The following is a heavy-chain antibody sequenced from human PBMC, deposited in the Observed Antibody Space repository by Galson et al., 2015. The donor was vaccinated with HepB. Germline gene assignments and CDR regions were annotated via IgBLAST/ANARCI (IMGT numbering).Heavy chain of an antibody. CDR3: AGGYSYGYAAFYFDY. J-gene: IGHJ4*02. D-gene: IGHD5-18*01. Sequence: SVKVSCKASGGTFSSYAISWVRQAPGQGLEWMGGIIPIFGTANYAQEFQGRVTITADESTSTAYMELSSLRSEDTAVYYCAGGYSYGYAAFYFDYWGQGTLVTVSS. CDR1: GGTFSSYA. CDR2: IIPIFGTA. V-gene: IGHV1-69*13.